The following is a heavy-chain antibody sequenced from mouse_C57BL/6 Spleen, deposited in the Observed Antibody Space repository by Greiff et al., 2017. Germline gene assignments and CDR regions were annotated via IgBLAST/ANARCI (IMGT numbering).Heavy chain of an antibody. D-gene: IGHD1-1*01. CDR3: ARGGYYGGYWYFDV. Sequence: QLQQSGAELVKPGASVKMSCKASGYTFTTYPIEWMKQNHGKSLEWIGNFHPYNDDTKYNEKFKGKATLTVEKSSSTVYLELSRLTSDDSAVYYCARGGYYGGYWYFDVWGTGTTVTVSS. V-gene: IGHV1-47*01. CDR1: GYTFTTYP. CDR2: FHPYNDDT. J-gene: IGHJ1*03.